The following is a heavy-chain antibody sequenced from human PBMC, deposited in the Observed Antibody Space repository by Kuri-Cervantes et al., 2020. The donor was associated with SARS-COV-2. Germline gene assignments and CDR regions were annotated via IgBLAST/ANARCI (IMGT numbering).Heavy chain of an antibody. J-gene: IGHJ4*02. CDR3: AKGHHSGAWRTDS. CDR2: INAGNDDT. Sequence: ASVKVSCKASGYTFASYSIHWMRQAPGRRLEWLGWINAGNDDTQSSQKFQGRVTITRDTSADTAYMELSNLRSEDTAIYYCAKGHHSGAWRTDSWGQGTLVTVSS. CDR1: GYTFASYS. V-gene: IGHV1-3*01. D-gene: IGHD3-10*01.